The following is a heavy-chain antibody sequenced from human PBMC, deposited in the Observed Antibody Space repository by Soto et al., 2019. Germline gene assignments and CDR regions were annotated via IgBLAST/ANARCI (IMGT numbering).Heavy chain of an antibody. CDR2: FDPEDGET. Sequence: ASVKVSCKVSGYTLTELSMHWVRQAPGKGLEWMGGFDPEDGETIYAQRFQGRVTMTEDTSTDTAYMELSSLRSEDTAVYYCATGYYDRGYYFDYWGQGTLVTVSS. CDR3: ATGYYDRGYYFDY. D-gene: IGHD3-22*01. J-gene: IGHJ4*02. V-gene: IGHV1-24*01. CDR1: GYTLTELS.